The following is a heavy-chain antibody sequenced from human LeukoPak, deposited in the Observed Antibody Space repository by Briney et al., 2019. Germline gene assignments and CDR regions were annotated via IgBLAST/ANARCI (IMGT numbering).Heavy chain of an antibody. CDR3: ATSRDWRVES. Sequence: GGSLRLSCAASGFTFDDYAMHWVRQAPGKGLEWVSGISWNSGSMDYADSVKGRFTISRDNAKNSLYLQMNSLRDEDTAVYYCATSRDWRVESWGRGIAVTVSS. CDR1: GFTFDDYA. D-gene: IGHD2-21*02. CDR2: ISWNSGSM. V-gene: IGHV3-9*01. J-gene: IGHJ4*02.